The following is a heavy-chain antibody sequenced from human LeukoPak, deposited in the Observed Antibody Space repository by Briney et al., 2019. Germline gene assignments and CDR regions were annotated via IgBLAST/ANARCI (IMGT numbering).Heavy chain of an antibody. J-gene: IGHJ4*02. D-gene: IGHD2-2*01. CDR2: IIPIFGTA. CDR3: ARDFCSSTTCYYYFNC. CDR1: GGTFSSYA. V-gene: IGHV1-69*05. Sequence: SVKVSCKASGGTFSSYAISWVRQAPGQGLEWMGGIIPIFGTANYAQKFQGRVTITTDESTSTAYMELSGLRSEDTAVYYCARDFCSSTTCYYYFNCWGQGTLVTVSS.